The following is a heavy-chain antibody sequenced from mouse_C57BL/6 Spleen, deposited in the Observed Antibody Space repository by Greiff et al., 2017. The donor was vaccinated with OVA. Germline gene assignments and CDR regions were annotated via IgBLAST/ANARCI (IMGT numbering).Heavy chain of an antibody. J-gene: IGHJ3*01. V-gene: IGHV14-4*01. D-gene: IGHD2-5*01. CDR2: IDPENGDT. CDR3: TTGSNSFAY. Sequence: QLQQSGAELVRPGASVKLSCTASGFNIKDDYMHWVKQRPEQGLEWIGWIDPENGDTEYASKFQGKATITADTSSNTAYLQLSSLTSEDTAVYYCTTGSNSFAYWGQGTLVTVSA. CDR1: GFNIKDDY.